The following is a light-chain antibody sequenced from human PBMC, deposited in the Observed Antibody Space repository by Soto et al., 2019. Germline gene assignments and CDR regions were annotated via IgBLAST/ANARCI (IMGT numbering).Light chain of an antibody. CDR3: QQYAESPLT. V-gene: IGKV3-20*01. J-gene: IGKJ4*01. CDR2: GAS. Sequence: ETFLTQSPGTVSLSPGESATLSCRASQSIGKSYLAWFQHKPGQAPRLLIYGASTRATGIPDRFRGSGSGTDFTLTVSRLESEDFAVYYCQQYAESPLTFGGGTKVDI. CDR1: QSIGKSY.